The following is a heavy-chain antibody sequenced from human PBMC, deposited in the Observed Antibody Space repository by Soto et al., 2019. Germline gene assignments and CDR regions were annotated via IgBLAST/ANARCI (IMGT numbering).Heavy chain of an antibody. V-gene: IGHV1-69*06. J-gene: IGHJ6*02. CDR1: GGTFSSYA. CDR2: IIPIFGTA. Sequence: SVKVSCKASGGTFSSYAISWVRQAPGQGLEWMGGIIPIFGTANYAQKFQDRVTITADKSTSTAYMELSSLRSEDTAVYYCAREIRITIFGVGSQSLYYGMDVWGQGTTVTVSS. CDR3: AREIRITIFGVGSQSLYYGMDV. D-gene: IGHD3-3*01.